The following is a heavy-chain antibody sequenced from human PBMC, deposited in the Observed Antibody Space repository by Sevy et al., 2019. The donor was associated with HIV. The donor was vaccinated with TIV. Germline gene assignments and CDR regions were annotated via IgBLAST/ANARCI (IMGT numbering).Heavy chain of an antibody. CDR1: GFTFSNAW. J-gene: IGHJ1*01. CDR3: TTDYGYCSGGSCYRFAPDEYFQH. CDR2: IKSKTDGGTT. V-gene: IGHV3-15*01. Sequence: GGSLRLSCAASGFTFSNAWMSWVRQAPGKGLEWVGRIKSKTDGGTTDYAAPVKGRFTISRDDSKNTLYLQMNSLKTEDTAVYYCTTDYGYCSGGSCYRFAPDEYFQHWGQGTLVTVSS. D-gene: IGHD2-15*01.